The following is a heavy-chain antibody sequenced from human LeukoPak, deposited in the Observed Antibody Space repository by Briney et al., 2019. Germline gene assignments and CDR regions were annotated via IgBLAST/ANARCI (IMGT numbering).Heavy chain of an antibody. CDR1: GFTFSDYY. CDR2: ISSSGSTI. D-gene: IGHD3-22*01. J-gene: IGHJ4*02. V-gene: IGHV3-11*04. CDR3: AREEGIDGSGYYYVLGQ. Sequence: GGSLRLSCAASGFTFSDYYMSWVRQAPGKGLEWVSYISSSGSTIYYADSVKGRFTISRDNAKNSVYLQMNSLRGEDTAVYYCAREEGIDGSGYYYVLGQWGQGNLVTVSS.